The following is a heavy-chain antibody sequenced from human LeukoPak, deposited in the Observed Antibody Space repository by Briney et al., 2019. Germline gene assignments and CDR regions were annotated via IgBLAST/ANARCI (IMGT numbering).Heavy chain of an antibody. D-gene: IGHD4-23*01. Sequence: SETRSLSCAIYGGSFSGHCWSWSRQPPGNGLERIGEINHSGSTNYNPSLKSRVTISVDTSKNQFSLKLSSVTAADTAVYYCARGRHYGANSGYFDNWGQGTLVTVSS. J-gene: IGHJ4*02. CDR3: ARGRHYGANSGYFDN. CDR1: GGSFSGHC. V-gene: IGHV4-34*01. CDR2: INHSGST.